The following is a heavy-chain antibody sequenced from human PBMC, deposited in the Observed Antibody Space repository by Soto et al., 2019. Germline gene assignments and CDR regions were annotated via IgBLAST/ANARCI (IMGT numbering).Heavy chain of an antibody. V-gene: IGHV1-18*01. CDR3: ARGRWMLAP. J-gene: IGHJ5*02. CDR2: ISAYNGKT. D-gene: IGHD2-2*03. Sequence: QVQLVQSGAEVKKPGASVTVSCKASGYTFTSHGISWVRQAPGQGLEWMGWISAYNGKTHYVQKLQGRVTSTPDTTTSTAYMALRSLRSDDTAVYSGARGRWMLAPWGQGTLVTVSS. CDR1: GYTFTSHG.